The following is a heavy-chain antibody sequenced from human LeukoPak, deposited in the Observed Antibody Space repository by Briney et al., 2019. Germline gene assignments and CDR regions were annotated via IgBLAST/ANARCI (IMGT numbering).Heavy chain of an antibody. CDR2: IYYSGST. V-gene: IGHV4-59*01. D-gene: IGHD3-3*01. Sequence: SETLSLTCTVSGGSISSYYWSWIRQPPGKGLEWIRYIYYSGSTNYNPSLKSRVTISVDTSKNQFSLKLSSVTAADTAVYYCARDGRFLEWNSYYYYYGMDVWGQGTTVTVSS. J-gene: IGHJ6*02. CDR3: ARDGRFLEWNSYYYYYGMDV. CDR1: GGSISSYY.